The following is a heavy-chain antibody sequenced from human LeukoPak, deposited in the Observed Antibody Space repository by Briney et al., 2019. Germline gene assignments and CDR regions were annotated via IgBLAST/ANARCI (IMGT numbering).Heavy chain of an antibody. J-gene: IGHJ4*02. CDR2: SRSKANSYTP. D-gene: IGHD3-16*01. CDR3: ASVDVLIHY. Sequence: GGSLRLSCAASGFTFSDHYMDWVRQAPGKGLEWVGRSRSKANSYTPEYAASVKGRFTISRDDSKNSLYLQMNSLKTEDTAMYYCASVDVLIHYWGRGTLLTVSS. CDR1: GFTFSDHY. V-gene: IGHV3-72*01.